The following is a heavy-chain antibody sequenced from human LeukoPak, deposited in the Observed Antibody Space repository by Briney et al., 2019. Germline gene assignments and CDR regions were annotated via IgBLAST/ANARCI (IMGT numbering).Heavy chain of an antibody. CDR3: ARVYYDSSGYYSPATVAD. CDR2: TFHNGST. V-gene: IGHV4-39*01. J-gene: IGHJ4*02. Sequence: PSETLSLTCTVSGGSISTTSYYWGWIRQPPGKGLEWIGNTFHNGSTYYNPSLKSRVTISVDTSKNQFSLKLSSVTAADTAAYYCARVYYDSSGYYSPATVADWGQGTLVTVSS. CDR1: GGSISTTSYY. D-gene: IGHD3-22*01.